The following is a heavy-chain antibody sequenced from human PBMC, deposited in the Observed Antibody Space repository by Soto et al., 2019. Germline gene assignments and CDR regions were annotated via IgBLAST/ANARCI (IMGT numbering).Heavy chain of an antibody. CDR2: INPSGGST. CDR3: ARDQELYYYDSSGYRYDY. Sequence: ASVKVSCKASGYTFTSYYMHWVRQAPGQGLEWMGIINPSGGSTSYAQKFQGRVTMTRDTSTSTVYMELSSLRSEDTAVYYCARDQELYYYDSSGYRYDYWGQGTLVTVSS. D-gene: IGHD3-22*01. V-gene: IGHV1-46*01. J-gene: IGHJ4*02. CDR1: GYTFTSYY.